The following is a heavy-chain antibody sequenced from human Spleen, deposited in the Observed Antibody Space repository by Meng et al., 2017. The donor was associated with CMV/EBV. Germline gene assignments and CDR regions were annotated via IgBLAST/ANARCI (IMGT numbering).Heavy chain of an antibody. V-gene: IGHV4-30-4*08. CDR2: IYYSGNT. J-gene: IGHJ4*02. Sequence: SETLSLTCTVSGGSISSSDYFWTWIRQPPGKGLEWIGNIYYSGNTYYNPSLKSRLTISIDTSKTQFSLTLTSVTATDTAVYYCAREDEQQLPFDYWGQGTLVTVSS. D-gene: IGHD6-13*01. CDR1: GGSISSSDYF. CDR3: AREDEQQLPFDY.